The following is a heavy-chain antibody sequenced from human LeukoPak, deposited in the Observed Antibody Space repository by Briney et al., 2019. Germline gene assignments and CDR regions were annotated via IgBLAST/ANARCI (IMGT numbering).Heavy chain of an antibody. J-gene: IGHJ4*02. CDR2: IWYDGSNK. D-gene: IGHD2-2*01. CDR3: AREVVPLGSFDY. CDR1: GFTFSSYG. V-gene: IGHV3-33*01. Sequence: PGGSLRLSCAASGFTFSSYGIHWVRQALGKGLEWVAVIWYDGSNKYYADSVKGRFTISRDNSKNTLYLQMNSLRAEDTAVYYCAREVVPLGSFDYWGQGTLVTVSS.